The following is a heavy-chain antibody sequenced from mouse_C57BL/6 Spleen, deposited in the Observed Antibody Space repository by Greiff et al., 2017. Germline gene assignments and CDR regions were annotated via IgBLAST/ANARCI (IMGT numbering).Heavy chain of an antibody. CDR1: GYTFTSYW. Sequence: QVQLQQPGAELVRPGSSVKLSCKASGYTFTSYWMDWVKQRPGQGLEWIGNIYPSDSENHYNQKFKDKATLTVDKSSSTAYMQLSSLTSEDSAVYYCARGGLGRFDYWGQGTTLTVSS. CDR2: IYPSDSEN. CDR3: ARGGLGRFDY. D-gene: IGHD4-1*01. V-gene: IGHV1-61*01. J-gene: IGHJ2*01.